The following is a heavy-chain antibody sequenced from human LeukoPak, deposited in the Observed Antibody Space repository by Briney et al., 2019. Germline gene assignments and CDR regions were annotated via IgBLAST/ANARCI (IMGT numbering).Heavy chain of an antibody. CDR1: GDSISSFY. CDR3: AREALIEGFYYYMDV. D-gene: IGHD3-22*01. CDR2: FYTSGST. J-gene: IGHJ6*03. Sequence: SETLSLTCTVSGDSISSFYRSWIRQPAGKGLEWIGRFYTSGSTNYNPSLKSRVTMSVDTSKNQFSLKLSSVTAADTAVYYCAREALIEGFYYYMDVWGKGTTVTVSS. V-gene: IGHV4-4*07.